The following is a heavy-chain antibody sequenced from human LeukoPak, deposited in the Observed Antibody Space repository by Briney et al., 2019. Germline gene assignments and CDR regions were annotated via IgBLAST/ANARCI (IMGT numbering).Heavy chain of an antibody. Sequence: ASVKVSCKASGYTFTSYAMNWVRHAPGQGLEWMGWINPNSGGTNYAQKFQGRVTMTRDTSISTAYMELSRLRSDDTAVYYCARDRGYYDSSGPFDIWGQGTMVTVSS. J-gene: IGHJ3*02. CDR3: ARDRGYYDSSGPFDI. D-gene: IGHD3-22*01. V-gene: IGHV1-2*02. CDR1: GYTFTSYA. CDR2: INPNSGGT.